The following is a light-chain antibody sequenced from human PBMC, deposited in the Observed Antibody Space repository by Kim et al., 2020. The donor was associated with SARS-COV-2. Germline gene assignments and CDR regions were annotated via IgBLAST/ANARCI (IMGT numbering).Light chain of an antibody. V-gene: IGLV3-21*04. Sequence: SYELTQPPSVSVAPGKTASISCGGNNIGSKSVHWCQQKPGQAPVLVISYDSDRPSGIPERFSGSNSGNTATLTIKRVEAGDEADYYCQGWDSTIDNRVVF. CDR1: NIGSKS. J-gene: IGLJ3*02. CDR3: QGWDSTIDNRVV. CDR2: YDS.